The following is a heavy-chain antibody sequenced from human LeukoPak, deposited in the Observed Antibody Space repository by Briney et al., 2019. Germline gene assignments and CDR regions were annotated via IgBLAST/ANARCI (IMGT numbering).Heavy chain of an antibody. J-gene: IGHJ4*02. D-gene: IGHD6-6*01. CDR2: ILYDGSDK. CDR1: GFTFSSYG. CDR3: ARSSSSIQLDDY. Sequence: GGSLRLSCAASGFTFSSYGIHWVRKAPGKGLEWVTFILYDGSDKYYADSVKGRFSISRDNSKNTLYLQMNSLRAEDTAVYYCARSSSSIQLDDYWGQGTLVTVSS. V-gene: IGHV3-30*02.